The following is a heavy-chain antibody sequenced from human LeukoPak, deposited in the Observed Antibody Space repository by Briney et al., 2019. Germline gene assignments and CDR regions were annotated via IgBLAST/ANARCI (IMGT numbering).Heavy chain of an antibody. CDR1: GFTLSGYE. Sequence: GGSLRLSCAASGFTLSGYEMSWVRQAPGKGLEWVAGISGSGGSTNYADSVKGRFTISRDNLKNTLYLQMNSLRAEDTAVYFCAKRGVVIRVILVGFHKEANYFDSWAREPWSPSPQ. V-gene: IGHV3-23*01. J-gene: IGHJ4*02. D-gene: IGHD3-22*01. CDR2: ISGSGGST. CDR3: AKRGVVIRVILVGFHKEANYFDS.